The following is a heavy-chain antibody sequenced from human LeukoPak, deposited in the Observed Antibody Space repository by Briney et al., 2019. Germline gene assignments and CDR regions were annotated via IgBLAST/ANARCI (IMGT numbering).Heavy chain of an antibody. CDR1: GGSISSYY. CDR3: ARVCQQLVAHDAFDI. V-gene: IGHV4-4*07. CDR2: IYTSGST. D-gene: IGHD6-13*01. Sequence: PSETLSLTCTVSGGSISSYYWSWIRQPAGKGLEWIGRIYTSGSTNYNPSLKSRVTMSVDTSKNQFSLKLSSVTAADTAVYYCARVCQQLVAHDAFDIWGQGTMVTVSS. J-gene: IGHJ3*02.